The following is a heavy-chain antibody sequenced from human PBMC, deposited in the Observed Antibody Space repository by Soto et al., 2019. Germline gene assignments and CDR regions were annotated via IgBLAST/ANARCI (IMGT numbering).Heavy chain of an antibody. CDR2: TYYRSKWYN. CDR1: GDSVSSNSAA. J-gene: IGHJ5*02. CDR3: ARDGVLWFGELPPHWFDP. Sequence: SQTLSLTCAISGDSVSSNSAAWNWIRQSPSRGLEWLGRTYYRSKWYNDYAVSVKSRITINPDTSKNQFSLQLNSVTPEDTAVNYCARDGVLWFGELPPHWFDPWGQGTLVTVSS. D-gene: IGHD3-10*01. V-gene: IGHV6-1*01.